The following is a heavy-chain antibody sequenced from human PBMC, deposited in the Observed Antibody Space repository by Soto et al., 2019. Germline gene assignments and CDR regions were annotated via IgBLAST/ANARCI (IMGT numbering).Heavy chain of an antibody. CDR3: ARGYCSGGSCNNWFDP. V-gene: IGHV1-18*01. D-gene: IGHD2-15*01. J-gene: IGHJ5*02. CDR2: ISAYNGNT. CDR1: GYTFTSYG. Sequence: ASVKVSCKASGYTFTSYGISWVLQAPGQGLEWMGWISAYNGNTNYAQKLQGRVTMTTDTSTSTAYMELRSLRSDDTAVYYCARGYCSGGSCNNWFDPWGQGTLVTVS.